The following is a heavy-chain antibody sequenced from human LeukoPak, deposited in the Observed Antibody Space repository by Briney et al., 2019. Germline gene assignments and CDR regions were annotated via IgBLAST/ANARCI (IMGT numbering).Heavy chain of an antibody. D-gene: IGHD6-19*01. J-gene: IGHJ4*02. CDR1: GGSISISSYY. CDR3: ARQAVAGNGFDY. Sequence: SETLSLTCTVSGGSISISSYYWGWTRQPPGKGLEWIGTIYYSGNTYYNPSLKSRVSISVDTSKNQFSLKLSSVTAADTAVYYCARQAVAGNGFDYWGQGTLVTVSS. V-gene: IGHV4-39*01. CDR2: IYYSGNT.